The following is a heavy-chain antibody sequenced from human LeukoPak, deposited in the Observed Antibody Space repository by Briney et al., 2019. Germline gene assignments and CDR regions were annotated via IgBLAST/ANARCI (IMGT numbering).Heavy chain of an antibody. CDR1: GFTLDDNS. J-gene: IGHJ1*01. CDR3: AKVPRNSSWAYFEH. V-gene: IGHV3-43*01. CDR2: ISWNGGAT. Sequence: GGSLRLSCAASGFTLDDNSIYWVRQPPGKGLEWMSLISWNGGATYYADSVSGRFIVSRDTGKKSALMQMNGLITEESAMYYCAKVPRNSSWAYFEHWDRGTLVIVTS. D-gene: IGHD3-9*01.